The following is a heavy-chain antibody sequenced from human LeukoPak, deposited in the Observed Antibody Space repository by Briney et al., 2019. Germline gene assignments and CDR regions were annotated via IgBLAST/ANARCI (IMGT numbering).Heavy chain of an antibody. CDR2: IIPIFGTA. D-gene: IGHD2-15*01. V-gene: IGHV1-69*06. CDR3: ATGYCSGGSCFLGYFQH. Sequence: GASVKVSCKASGGTFISYAISWVRQAPGQGLEWMGGIIPIFGTANYAQKFQGRVTITAEKSTSTAYMELSSLRSEDTAVYYCATGYCSGGSCFLGYFQHWGQGTLVTVSS. CDR1: GGTFISYA. J-gene: IGHJ1*01.